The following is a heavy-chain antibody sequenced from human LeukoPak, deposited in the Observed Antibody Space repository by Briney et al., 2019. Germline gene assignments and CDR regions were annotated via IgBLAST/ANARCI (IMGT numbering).Heavy chain of an antibody. CDR3: ARVIANSSRGCFYFDY. V-gene: IGHV1-69*06. J-gene: IGHJ4*02. CDR2: IIPIFGTA. CDR1: GGTFSSYA. Sequence: SVKVSCKASGGTFSSYAISWVRQAPGQGLEWMGGIIPIFGTANCAQKFQGRVTITADKSTSTAYMELSSLRSEDTAVYYCARVIANSSRGCFYFDYWGQGTLVTVSS. D-gene: IGHD6-13*01.